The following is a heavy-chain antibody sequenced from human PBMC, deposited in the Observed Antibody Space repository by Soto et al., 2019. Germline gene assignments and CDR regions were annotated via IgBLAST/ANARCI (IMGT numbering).Heavy chain of an antibody. CDR2: ISAYNGNT. V-gene: IGHV1-18*01. D-gene: IGHD6-6*01. Sequence: ASVKVSCKASGYTFTSYGISWVRQAPGQGLEWMGWISAYNGNTNYAQKLQGRVTMTTDTSTSTAYMELRSLRSDDTAVYYCAREESSSSWYYYYGMDVWGQGTTVTVSS. CDR3: AREESSSSWYYYYGMDV. CDR1: GYTFTSYG. J-gene: IGHJ6*02.